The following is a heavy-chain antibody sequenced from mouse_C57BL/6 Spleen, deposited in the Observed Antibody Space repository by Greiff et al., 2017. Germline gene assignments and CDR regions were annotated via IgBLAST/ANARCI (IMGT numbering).Heavy chain of an antibody. V-gene: IGHV1-50*01. D-gene: IGHD4-1*01. J-gene: IGHJ2*01. CDR3: ARGLTGMHFDY. Sequence: QVQLQQPGAELVKPGASVKLSCKASGYTFTSYWMQWVKQRPGQGLEWIGEIDPSDSYTNYNQKFKGKATLTVDTSSSTAYMQLSSLTSEDSAVYYCARGLTGMHFDYWGQGTTLTVSS. CDR1: GYTFTSYW. CDR2: IDPSDSYT.